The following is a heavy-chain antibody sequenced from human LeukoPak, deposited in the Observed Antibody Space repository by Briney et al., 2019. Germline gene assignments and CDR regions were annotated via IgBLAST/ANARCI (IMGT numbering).Heavy chain of an antibody. D-gene: IGHD3-16*01. J-gene: IGHJ6*02. CDR1: GGTFSIYA. CDR3: ARPRLRWALAYYYYGMDV. V-gene: IGHV1-69*13. CDR2: IIPVFGTA. Sequence: ASVKVSCKASGGTFSIYAICWVRQGPGQGLERMGGIIPVFGTANYAQKFQGRVTITADESTSTAYRELSSLRSEDTAVYYCARPRLRWALAYYYYGMDVWGQGTTVTVSS.